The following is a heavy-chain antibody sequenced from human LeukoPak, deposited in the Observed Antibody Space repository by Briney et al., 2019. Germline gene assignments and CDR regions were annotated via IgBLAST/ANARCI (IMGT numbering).Heavy chain of an antibody. J-gene: IGHJ5*02. V-gene: IGHV4-59*01. CDR2: IYCSGST. CDR1: GGSINGYY. CDR3: VRENYQDASRDDNWSNP. Sequence: SETLSLTCTVSGGSINGYYWSWIRQPPGKGLEWVWYIYCSGSTNYSESLKSRVTISIDTSKNQFPLQLSSQTAADTAFSYCVRENYQDASRDDNWSNPWGPGNLVPVSP. D-gene: IGHD5-24*01.